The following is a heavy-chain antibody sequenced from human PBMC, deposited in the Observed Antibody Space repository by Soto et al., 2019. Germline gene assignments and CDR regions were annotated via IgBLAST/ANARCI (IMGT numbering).Heavy chain of an antibody. CDR3: VRQYYDFWTDYPDFDY. CDR1: GYTSNKYD. CDR2: ISPNSGRP. D-gene: IGHD3-3*01. J-gene: IGHJ4*02. V-gene: IGHV1-18*04. Sequence: ASVKVSCKASGYTSNKYDITWVRQAPGQGLEWLGLISPNSGRPSYAQKFEGRVTMTTGTSTTTAYLELRSLRSDDTAVYYCVRQYYDFWTDYPDFDYWGQGTLVTVSS.